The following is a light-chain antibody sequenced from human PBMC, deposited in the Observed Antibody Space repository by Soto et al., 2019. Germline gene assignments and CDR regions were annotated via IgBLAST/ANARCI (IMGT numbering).Light chain of an antibody. CDR1: ENIFSY. V-gene: IGKV1-39*01. CDR3: QQSYSTPLT. J-gene: IGKJ4*01. Sequence: DIQMTQSPSSLSASVGDRATITCRASENIFSYVNWYQQKSGNAPKLLIFGTSSLHSGVPSGFSGSGSGTDFTLTISSLQPEDFATYYCQQSYSTPLTLGGGTKVDIK. CDR2: GTS.